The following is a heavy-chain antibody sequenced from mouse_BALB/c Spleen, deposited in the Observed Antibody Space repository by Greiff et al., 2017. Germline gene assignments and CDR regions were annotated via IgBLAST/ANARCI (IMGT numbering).Heavy chain of an antibody. CDR3: ARAYYRYDAYYYAMDY. D-gene: IGHD2-14*01. CDR1: GYAITSYN. Sequence: EVQLQQSGPELVKPGASVKVSCKASGYAITSYNMYWVKQSHGKSLEWIGYIDPYNGGTSYNQKFKGKATLTVDKSSSTAYMQLSSLTSEDSAVYYCARAYYRYDAYYYAMDYWGQGTSVTVSS. CDR2: IDPYNGGT. J-gene: IGHJ4*01. V-gene: IGHV1S135*01.